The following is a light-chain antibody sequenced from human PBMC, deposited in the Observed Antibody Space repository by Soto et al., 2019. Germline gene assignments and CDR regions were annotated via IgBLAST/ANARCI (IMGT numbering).Light chain of an antibody. V-gene: IGLV2-8*01. CDR3: CSYGGGNNFYV. Sequence: QSVLTQPPSASGSPGQSVTISCTGTSSDIGTYDYVSWYQHLPDKAPKLIIYEVGKRPSGVPDRFSGSKSGNTASLTVSGLQAEDEGDYYCCSYGGGNNFYVFGTGTKLTVL. CDR1: SSDIGTYDY. CDR2: EVG. J-gene: IGLJ1*01.